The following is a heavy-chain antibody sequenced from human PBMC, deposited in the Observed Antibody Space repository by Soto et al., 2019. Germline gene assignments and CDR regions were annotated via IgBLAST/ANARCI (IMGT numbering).Heavy chain of an antibody. D-gene: IGHD6-6*01. V-gene: IGHV5-51*01. Sequence: GESLKISCKGSGYTFTDYWIGWVRQLPGKGLEWMGIIYPGDSDTRYSPSFQGQVTISADKSISTAYLQWSSLKASDTAMYYCARLYSSSEASYYYYYYGMDVWGQGTTVTVS. CDR1: GYTFTDYW. CDR2: IYPGDSDT. J-gene: IGHJ6*02. CDR3: ARLYSSSEASYYYYYYGMDV.